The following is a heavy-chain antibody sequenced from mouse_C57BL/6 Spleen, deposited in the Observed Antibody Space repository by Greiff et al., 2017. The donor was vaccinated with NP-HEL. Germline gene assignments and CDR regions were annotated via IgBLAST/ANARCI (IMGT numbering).Heavy chain of an antibody. V-gene: IGHV3-6*01. D-gene: IGHD4-1*01. J-gene: IGHJ2*01. CDR3: AREGKPGRNFDY. CDR2: ISYDGSN. Sequence: VKLQESGPGLVKPSQSLSLTCSVTGYSITSGYYWNWIRQFPGNKLEWMGYISYDGSNNYNPSLKNRISITRDTSKNQFFLKLNSVTTEDTATYYCAREGKPGRNFDYWGQGTTLTVSS. CDR1: GYSITSGYY.